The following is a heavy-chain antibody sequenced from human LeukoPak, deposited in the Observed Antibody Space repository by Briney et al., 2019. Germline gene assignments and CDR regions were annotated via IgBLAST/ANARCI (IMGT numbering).Heavy chain of an antibody. CDR1: GYTFTSYY. D-gene: IGHD4-23*01. CDR2: INPSGGST. V-gene: IGHV1-46*01. Sequence: ASVKVSCKASGYTFTSYYMHWVRQAPGQGLEWMGIINPSGGSTSYAQKFQGRVTMTRDTSTSTVYMELSSLRSEDTAVYYCARGSTVVKLGDDFDYWGQGTLVTVSS. CDR3: ARGSTVVKLGDDFDY. J-gene: IGHJ4*02.